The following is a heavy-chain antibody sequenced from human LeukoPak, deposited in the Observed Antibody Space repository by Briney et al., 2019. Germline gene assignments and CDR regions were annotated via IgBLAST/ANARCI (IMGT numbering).Heavy chain of an antibody. CDR2: ISPKSDFI. J-gene: IGHJ5*02. D-gene: IGHD2-2*01. CDR1: GFSFNYYD. CDR3: ARADCSSSTCYLRRSWFDP. Sequence: GGSLRLSCAGSGFSFNYYDMNWVRQAPGKGLEWVSSISPKSDFIYYSDSVRGRFTISRDNAENSLYLQMNSPRAEDTAVYYCARADCSSSTCYLRRSWFDPWGQGTLVTVSS. V-gene: IGHV3-21*01.